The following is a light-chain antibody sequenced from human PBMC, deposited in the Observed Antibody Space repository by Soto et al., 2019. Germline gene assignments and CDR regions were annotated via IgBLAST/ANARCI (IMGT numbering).Light chain of an antibody. CDR1: SSDVGGNKY. V-gene: IGLV2-14*03. CDR3: SAFTGTTYV. CDR2: DVS. Sequence: QSVLTQPASVYGSPGRSITISCTGTSSDVGGNKYVSWYQHYPGKAPKLMICDVSNRPSGVSNRFSGSKSGNTASLTISGLQAEDEADYYCSAFTGTTYVFGTGTKVTVL. J-gene: IGLJ1*01.